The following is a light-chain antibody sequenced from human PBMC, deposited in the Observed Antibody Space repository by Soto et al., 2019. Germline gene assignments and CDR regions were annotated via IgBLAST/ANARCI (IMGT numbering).Light chain of an antibody. J-gene: IGKJ1*01. Sequence: DMVIIPSPLSLPVTPGEPASISCSSSQSLLHSNGYNYLDWYLQKPGQSPQLLIYLGSNRASGVPDRFSGSGSGTDFTLKISRLEAEDVGAYYCLQALQAPRTLGQGTKVDIK. CDR1: QSLLHSNGYNY. CDR2: LGS. V-gene: IGKV2-28*01. CDR3: LQALQAPRT.